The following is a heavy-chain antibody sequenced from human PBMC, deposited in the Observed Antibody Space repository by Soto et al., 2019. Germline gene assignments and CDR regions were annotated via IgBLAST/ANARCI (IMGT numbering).Heavy chain of an antibody. J-gene: IGHJ4*02. V-gene: IGHV1-24*01. Sequence: ASVKVSCKVSGYTLTELSMHWVRQAPGKGLEWMGGFDPEDGETIYAQKFQGRVTMTEDTSTDTAYMELSSLRSEDTAVYYCATYPRITIFGVVPSYFDYWGQGTLVTVSS. CDR1: GYTLTELS. D-gene: IGHD3-3*01. CDR2: FDPEDGET. CDR3: ATYPRITIFGVVPSYFDY.